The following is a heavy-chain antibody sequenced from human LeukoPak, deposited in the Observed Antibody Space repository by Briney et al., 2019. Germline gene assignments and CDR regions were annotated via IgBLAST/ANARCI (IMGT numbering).Heavy chain of an antibody. V-gene: IGHV1-2*02. Sequence: ASVKVSCKASGYIFTRYGISWVRQAPGQGLEWMGWISPNSGGTNYAQKFQGRVTMTRDTSISTAYMELSRLRSDDTAVYYCARVRYCSSTSCYGTFDPWGQGTLVTVSS. CDR1: GYIFTRYG. CDR2: ISPNSGGT. J-gene: IGHJ5*02. CDR3: ARVRYCSSTSCYGTFDP. D-gene: IGHD2-2*01.